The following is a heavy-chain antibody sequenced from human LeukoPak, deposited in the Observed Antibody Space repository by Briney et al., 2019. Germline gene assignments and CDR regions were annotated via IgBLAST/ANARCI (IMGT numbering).Heavy chain of an antibody. V-gene: IGHV1-2*02. CDR3: ARAATYYDFWSGYSPGAFDI. J-gene: IGHJ3*02. D-gene: IGHD3-3*01. Sequence: ASVKVSCKASGYTFTGYYTHWVRQAPGQGLEWMGWINPNSGGTNYAQKFQGRVTMTRDTSISTAYMELSRLRSDDTAVYYCARAATYYDFWSGYSPGAFDIWGQGTMVTVSS. CDR2: INPNSGGT. CDR1: GYTFTGYY.